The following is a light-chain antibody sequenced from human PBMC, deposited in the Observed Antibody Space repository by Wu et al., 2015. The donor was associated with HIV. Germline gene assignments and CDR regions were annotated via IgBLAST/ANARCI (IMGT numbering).Light chain of an antibody. J-gene: IGKJ5*01. CDR2: AAS. V-gene: IGKV3-11*01. CDR1: RSVNSL. Sequence: VLTQSPATLSLSPEERATLSCRASRSVNSLLAWYQQKPGQPPRLLIYAASLKATGIPARFSGRGSGTDFSLIISSLEPEDSAVYYCQQHTNWPLTFGQGTRLEIK. CDR3: QQHTNWPLT.